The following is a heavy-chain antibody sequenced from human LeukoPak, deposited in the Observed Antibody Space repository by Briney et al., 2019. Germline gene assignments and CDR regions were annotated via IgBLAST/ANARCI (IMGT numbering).Heavy chain of an antibody. V-gene: IGHV3-30*02. D-gene: IGHD2-2*01. CDR2: IRFDGNNK. J-gene: IGHJ6*03. CDR1: GFTFSNYG. CDR3: AKDGKYCSRTSCYERYYYMDV. Sequence: PGGSLRLSCAASGFTFSNYGMHWVRQAPGKGLEWVAFIRFDGNNKYYAGSVKGRFTISRDNSKNTLYLQMNSLRAEDTAVYYCAKDGKYCSRTSCYERYYYMDVWGKGTTVTVSS.